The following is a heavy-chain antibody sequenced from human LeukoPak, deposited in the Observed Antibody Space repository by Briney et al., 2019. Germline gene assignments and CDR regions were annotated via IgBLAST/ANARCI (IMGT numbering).Heavy chain of an antibody. V-gene: IGHV5-51*01. Sequence: GESLKISCKGSGYSFTSYWIGWVRQLPGKGLEWMGIILPADSDTSYSPSFQGQVTISVDKSISTAYVQWSTLKASDTAIYYCASGRFCNGGSCYDSWGQGTLVTVSS. J-gene: IGHJ5*01. D-gene: IGHD2-15*01. CDR2: ILPADSDT. CDR1: GYSFTSYW. CDR3: ASGRFCNGGSCYDS.